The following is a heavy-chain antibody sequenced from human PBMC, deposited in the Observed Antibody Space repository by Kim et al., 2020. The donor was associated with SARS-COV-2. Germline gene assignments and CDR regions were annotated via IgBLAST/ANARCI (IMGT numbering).Heavy chain of an antibody. D-gene: IGHD3-3*01. CDR1: GYTFTGYY. Sequence: ASVKVSCKASGYTFTGYYMHWVRQAPGQGLEWMGWINPNSGGTNYAQKFQGRVTMTRDTSISTAYMELSRLRSDDTAVYYCARETVLRFLEWLLDDYGMDVWGQGTTVTVSS. J-gene: IGHJ6*02. CDR3: ARETVLRFLEWLLDDYGMDV. CDR2: INPNSGGT. V-gene: IGHV1-2*02.